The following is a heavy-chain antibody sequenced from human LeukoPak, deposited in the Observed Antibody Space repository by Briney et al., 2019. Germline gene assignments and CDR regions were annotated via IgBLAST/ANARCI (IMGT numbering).Heavy chain of an antibody. D-gene: IGHD5-18*01. CDR2: ISDDGSNN. CDR1: GFTFSSYG. V-gene: IGHV3-30*18. CDR3: AKVDSFGFDY. Sequence: GGSLRLSCAASGFTFSSYGMHWVRRAPGKGLEWVAVISDDGSNNYYADSVKGRLTISRDNPKNTLFLQMNSLRPEDTAVYYCAKVDSFGFDYWGQGTLVTVSS. J-gene: IGHJ4*02.